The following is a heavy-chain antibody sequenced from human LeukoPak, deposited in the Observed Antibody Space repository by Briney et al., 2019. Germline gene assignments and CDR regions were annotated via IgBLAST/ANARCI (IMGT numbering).Heavy chain of an antibody. V-gene: IGHV3-30-3*01. D-gene: IGHD3-10*01. CDR2: ISYDGSNK. Sequence: PGRSLRLSCAASGFTFSSYAMHWVRQAPGKGLEWVAVISYDGSNKYYADSVKGRFTISRDNSKNTLYLQMNTLRAEDTAMYFCVGAPYYYASGTFSPFDYWGQGTLVTVSS. J-gene: IGHJ4*02. CDR1: GFTFSSYA. CDR3: VGAPYYYASGTFSPFDY.